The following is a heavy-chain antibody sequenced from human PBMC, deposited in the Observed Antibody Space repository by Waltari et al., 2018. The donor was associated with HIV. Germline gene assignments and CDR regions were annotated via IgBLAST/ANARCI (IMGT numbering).Heavy chain of an antibody. Sequence: EVELVESGVGLVQPGGSLRLSCAASRFNFRNYWIYWVRQVPGKGLVWVSRVNGDASSTDYADSVRGRFTISRDNAKNTVFLQMDSLRAEDTAVYYCTRAVFWSTFFSDNFFDYWGQGTPLTVSS. CDR3: TRAVFWSTFFSDNFFDY. J-gene: IGHJ4*02. CDR2: VNGDASST. CDR1: RFNFRNYW. V-gene: IGHV3-74*01. D-gene: IGHD3-3*01.